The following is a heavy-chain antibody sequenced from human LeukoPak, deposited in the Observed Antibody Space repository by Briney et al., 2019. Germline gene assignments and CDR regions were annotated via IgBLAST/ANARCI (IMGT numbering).Heavy chain of an antibody. CDR1: GFTFSSYA. CDR2: ISGSGGRT. CDR3: AKMGIALYYYAMDV. D-gene: IGHD6-13*01. Sequence: GGSLRLSCAASGFTFSSYAMSWVRQSPGKGLEWVSAISGSGGRTYYADSVKGRFTISRDNSKNTLYLQMNSLRAVDTAVYYCAKMGIALYYYAMDVWGQGTTVTVSS. J-gene: IGHJ6*02. V-gene: IGHV3-23*01.